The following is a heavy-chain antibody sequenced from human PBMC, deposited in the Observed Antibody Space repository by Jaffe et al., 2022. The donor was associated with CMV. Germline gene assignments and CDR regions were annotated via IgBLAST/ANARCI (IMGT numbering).Heavy chain of an antibody. CDR2: ISGSGGST. Sequence: EVQLLESGGGLVQPGGSLRLSCAASGFTFSSYAMSWVRQAPGKGLEWVSAISGSGGSTYYADSVKGRFTISRDNSKNTLYLQMNSLRAEDTAVYYCAKGYSGYEGYLYYYYGMDVWGQGTTVTVSS. V-gene: IGHV3-23*01. CDR3: AKGYSGYEGYLYYYYGMDV. D-gene: IGHD5-12*01. J-gene: IGHJ6*02. CDR1: GFTFSSYA.